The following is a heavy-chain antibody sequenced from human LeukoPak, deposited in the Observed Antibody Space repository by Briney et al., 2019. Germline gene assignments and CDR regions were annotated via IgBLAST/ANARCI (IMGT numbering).Heavy chain of an antibody. Sequence: GGSLRLSCAASGFTFSSYGMTWVRQAPGKGLEWVANIKEDGNEKYYVGSVRGRFTISRDNAENSLYLQMNSLRAEDTAVYYCARGYRNAWPFDYWGQGTLVTVSS. CDR2: IKEDGNEK. D-gene: IGHD6-19*01. CDR3: ARGYRNAWPFDY. V-gene: IGHV3-7*03. CDR1: GFTFSSYG. J-gene: IGHJ4*02.